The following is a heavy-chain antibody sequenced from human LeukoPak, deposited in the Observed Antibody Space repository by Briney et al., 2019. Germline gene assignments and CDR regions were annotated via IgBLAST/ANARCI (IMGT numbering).Heavy chain of an antibody. Sequence: GGSLRPSCVVPGITLSNYAMSWVRQAPGKGLEWVSGISGSAGDTNYADSVKGRFTISRDNSMNTMYLQMNSLRAEDTAVYFCAKRGIVIRGLLIIGFHKEAYYFDSWGQGILVTVSS. V-gene: IGHV3-23*01. CDR2: ISGSAGDT. D-gene: IGHD3-10*01. CDR1: GITLSNYA. CDR3: AKRGIVIRGLLIIGFHKEAYYFDS. J-gene: IGHJ4*02.